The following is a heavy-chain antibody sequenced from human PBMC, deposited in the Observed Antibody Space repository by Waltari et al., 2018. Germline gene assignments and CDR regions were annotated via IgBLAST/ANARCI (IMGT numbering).Heavy chain of an antibody. CDR3: ARDPIIVGVFFDM. V-gene: IGHV1-2*02. D-gene: IGHD1-26*01. CDR2: INPNNGNT. J-gene: IGHJ3*02. Sequence: QVQLVQSGAEVKKPGASVTVSGKTSGYTFGAHYIHWLRQAPGQRPEWMGWINPNNGNTKYAQKFQDRVTITRDKSVSTVYMELSSLKSDDTAIFYCARDPIIVGVFFDMWGQGTMVTVSS. CDR1: GYTFGAHY.